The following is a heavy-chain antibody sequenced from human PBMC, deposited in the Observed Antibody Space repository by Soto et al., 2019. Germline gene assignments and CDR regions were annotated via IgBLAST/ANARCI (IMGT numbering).Heavy chain of an antibody. V-gene: IGHV4-31*03. J-gene: IGHJ5*02. Sequence: QVQLQESGPGLVKPSQTLSLTCTVSVGSISSGGYYWRWIRQHPGKGLEWIEYIYYSGSTYYNPSLKSRVTISVDTSKSQFSLKLSSETAADTAVDYCARGYNPGWFDPWGQGTLVSVSS. D-gene: IGHD5-18*01. CDR2: IYYSGST. CDR1: VGSISSGGYY. CDR3: ARGYNPGWFDP.